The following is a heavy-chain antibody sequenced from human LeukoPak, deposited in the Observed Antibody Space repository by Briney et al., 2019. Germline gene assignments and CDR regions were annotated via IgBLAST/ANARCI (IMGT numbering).Heavy chain of an antibody. CDR3: ARVFRRYDIWTGPYDAFDI. J-gene: IGHJ3*02. D-gene: IGHD3-9*01. CDR1: GFAFSSYW. CDR2: FNSDGSST. V-gene: IGHV3-74*01. Sequence: GGSLRLSCAASGFAFSSYWMHWVRQAPGKGLVWVSRFNSDGSSTSYADSVKGRFTISRDNAKNTLYLQMDSLRAEDTAVYYCARVFRRYDIWTGPYDAFDIWGQGTMVTVSS.